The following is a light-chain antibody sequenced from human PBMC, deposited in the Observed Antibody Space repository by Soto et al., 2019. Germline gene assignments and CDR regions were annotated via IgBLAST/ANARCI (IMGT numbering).Light chain of an antibody. V-gene: IGLV2-14*01. CDR1: SSDVGGYNY. J-gene: IGLJ2*01. Sequence: QSALTQPASVSGSPGQSITISCTGTSSDVGGYNYVSWYQQHPGKDPKLMIYDVSNRPSGVSNRFSGSKSGNTASLTISGIQAEDEADYYCSSYTSSILFGGGTQLTVL. CDR3: SSYTSSIL. CDR2: DVS.